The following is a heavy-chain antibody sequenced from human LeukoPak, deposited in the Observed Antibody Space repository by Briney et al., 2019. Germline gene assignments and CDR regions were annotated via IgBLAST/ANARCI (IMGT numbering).Heavy chain of an antibody. CDR3: ARDASRGGYGWFDP. D-gene: IGHD5-12*01. J-gene: IGHJ5*02. CDR2: ISNTGSAI. Sequence: GGSLRLSCAASGFTSSDYYMIWIRQAPGKGLEWISYISNTGSAIYYADSVKGRFTISRDSAKNSLYLQMNSLTTEDTAVYYCARDASRGGYGWFDPWGQGTLVTVSS. CDR1: GFTSSDYY. V-gene: IGHV3-11*01.